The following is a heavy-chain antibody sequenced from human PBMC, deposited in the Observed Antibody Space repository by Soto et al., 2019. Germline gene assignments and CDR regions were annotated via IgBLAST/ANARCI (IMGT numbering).Heavy chain of an antibody. Sequence: GGSLRLSCAASGFTFSSYGMHWVRQAPGKGLEWVAVISYDGSNKYYADSVKGRFTISRDNAKNSLYLQMNSLRAEDTALYYCAKAKGYDFWSGYYPFDYWGQGTLVTVSS. J-gene: IGHJ4*02. CDR3: AKAKGYDFWSGYYPFDY. V-gene: IGHV3-30*18. CDR2: ISYDGSNK. D-gene: IGHD3-3*01. CDR1: GFTFSSYG.